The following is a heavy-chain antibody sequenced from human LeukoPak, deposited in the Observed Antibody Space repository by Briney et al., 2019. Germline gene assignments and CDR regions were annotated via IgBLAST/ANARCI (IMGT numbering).Heavy chain of an antibody. Sequence: GGSLRLSCAASGFTFSSYSMNWVRQAPGKGLEWVSSISSSSSYIYYADSVEGRFTISRDNAKNSLYLQMIRLRAEDTAVYYCAREVVANYDFWSGYPLAYWGQGTLVTVSS. V-gene: IGHV3-21*01. D-gene: IGHD3-3*01. CDR1: GFTFSSYS. J-gene: IGHJ4*02. CDR3: AREVVANYDFWSGYPLAY. CDR2: ISSSSSYI.